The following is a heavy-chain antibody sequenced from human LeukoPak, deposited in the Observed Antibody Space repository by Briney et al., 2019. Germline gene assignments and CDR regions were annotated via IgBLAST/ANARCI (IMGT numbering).Heavy chain of an antibody. CDR2: INPSGGST. CDR1: GFTFAGSS. Sequence: ASVKVSCKASGFTFAGSSMHWVRQAPGQGLEWMGIINPSGGSTSYAQKFQGRVTMTRDMSTSTVYMELSSLRSEDTAVYYCARDRTGDSRRFDYWGQGTLVTVSS. J-gene: IGHJ4*02. D-gene: IGHD2-21*02. V-gene: IGHV1-46*01. CDR3: ARDRTGDSRRFDY.